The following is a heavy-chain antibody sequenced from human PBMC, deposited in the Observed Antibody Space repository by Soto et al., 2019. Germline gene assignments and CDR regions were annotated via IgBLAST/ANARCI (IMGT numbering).Heavy chain of an antibody. Sequence: SETLSLTCAVYGGSFSGYYWSWIRQPPGKGLEWIGEINHSGSTNYNPSLKSRVTISVDTSKNQFSLKLSSVTAADTAVYYCARDRRLGYCSSTSCPIYAEYFQHWGQGTLVTVSS. CDR1: GGSFSGYY. CDR2: INHSGST. V-gene: IGHV4-34*01. D-gene: IGHD2-2*01. CDR3: ARDRRLGYCSSTSCPIYAEYFQH. J-gene: IGHJ1*01.